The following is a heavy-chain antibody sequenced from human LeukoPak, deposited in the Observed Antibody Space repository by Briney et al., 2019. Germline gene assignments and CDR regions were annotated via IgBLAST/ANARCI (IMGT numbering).Heavy chain of an antibody. J-gene: IGHJ4*02. D-gene: IGHD3-22*01. CDR2: ISSSSSYI. V-gene: IGHV3-21*01. CDR3: ARDGFAGYYDSSGYSASTFS. Sequence: GGSLRLSCAASGFTFSSYSMNWVRQAPGKGLEWGSSISSSSSYIYYADSVKGRFTISRDNAKNSLYLQMNSLRAEDTAVYYCARDGFAGYYDSSGYSASTFSGGQGTLVTVSS. CDR1: GFTFSSYS.